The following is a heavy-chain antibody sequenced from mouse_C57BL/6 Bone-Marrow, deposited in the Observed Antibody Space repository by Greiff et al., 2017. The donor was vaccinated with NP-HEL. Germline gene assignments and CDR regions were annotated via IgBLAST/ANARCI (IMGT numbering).Heavy chain of an antibody. Sequence: QVQLQQSGAELVKPGASVKLSCKASGYTFTSYWMQWVQQRPGQGLEWIGEIDPSDSYTNYNQKFKGKATLTVDTSSSTAYMQLSSLTSEDSAVYYCARWLLLFDYWGQGTTLTVSS. V-gene: IGHV1-50*01. CDR1: GYTFTSYW. J-gene: IGHJ2*01. CDR2: IDPSDSYT. D-gene: IGHD2-3*01. CDR3: ARWLLLFDY.